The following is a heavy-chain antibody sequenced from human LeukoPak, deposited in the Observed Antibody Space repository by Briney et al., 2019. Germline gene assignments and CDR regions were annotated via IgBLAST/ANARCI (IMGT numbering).Heavy chain of an antibody. V-gene: IGHV3-7*01. CDR3: ARGHPITMVRGIIIQKYYFDY. Sequence: GGSLRRSCAASGFTFSSYWMSWVRQAPGKGLEWVANIKQDGSEKYYVDSLKGRFTISRDNAKNSLYLQMNSLRAEDTAVYYCARGHPITMVRGIIIQKYYFDYWGQGTLVTVSS. J-gene: IGHJ4*02. CDR1: GFTFSSYW. D-gene: IGHD3-10*01. CDR2: IKQDGSEK.